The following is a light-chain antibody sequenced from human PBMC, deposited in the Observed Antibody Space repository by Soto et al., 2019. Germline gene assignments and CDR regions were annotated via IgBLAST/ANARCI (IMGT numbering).Light chain of an antibody. Sequence: DVVMTQSPLSLPVTLGQPASISCRSSQSLAYSDGNTYLNWFQQRPGQSPRRLIYKVSNRDSGVPDRFSGSRSGTDFTLKISRVAAEDVGVYYGMEGTHWPPYTFGQGTKLEIK. CDR2: KVS. V-gene: IGKV2-30*01. CDR1: QSLAYSDGNTY. J-gene: IGKJ2*01. CDR3: MEGTHWPPYT.